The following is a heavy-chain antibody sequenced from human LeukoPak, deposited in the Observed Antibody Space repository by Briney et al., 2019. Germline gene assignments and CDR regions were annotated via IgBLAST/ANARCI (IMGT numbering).Heavy chain of an antibody. CDR3: TTEAAASFYFDY. V-gene: IGHV3-15*01. CDR2: IKSKTDGGTT. Sequence: GGSLRLSCAASGFTFSNAWMSWVRQAPGKGLEWVGRIKSKTDGGTTDYAAPVKGRFTISRDDSKNTLYLQMNSLKTEDTAVYYCTTEAAASFYFDYWGQGTLVTVSS. D-gene: IGHD6-13*01. J-gene: IGHJ4*02. CDR1: GFTFSNAW.